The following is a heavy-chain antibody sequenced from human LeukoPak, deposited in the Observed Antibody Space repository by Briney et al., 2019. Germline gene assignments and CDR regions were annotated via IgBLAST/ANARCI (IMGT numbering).Heavy chain of an antibody. D-gene: IGHD7-27*01. J-gene: IGHJ4*02. CDR3: ARGATGDFDH. CDR2: ISGSGGST. CDR1: GFTFSNYA. V-gene: IGHV3-23*01. Sequence: GGSLRLSCAASGFTFSNYAMSWVRQAPGKGLEWVSAISGSGGSTYYADSVEGRFTISRDSSQNTLYLQMNRLRAEDTAVYYCARGATGDFDHWGQGTLVTVSS.